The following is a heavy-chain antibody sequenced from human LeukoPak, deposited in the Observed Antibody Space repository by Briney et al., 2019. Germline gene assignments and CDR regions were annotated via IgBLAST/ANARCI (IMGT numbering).Heavy chain of an antibody. Sequence: GGSLRLSCAASGFTFSNYAVGWVRQAPGRGLEWVSAISNSGGRTYYADSVKGRFTISRDNAKNSLYLQMNSLRAEDTAVYYCARDKSVGATPLDYWGQGTLVAVSS. CDR1: GFTFSNYA. CDR2: ISNSGGRT. V-gene: IGHV3-23*01. J-gene: IGHJ4*02. CDR3: ARDKSVGATPLDY. D-gene: IGHD1-26*01.